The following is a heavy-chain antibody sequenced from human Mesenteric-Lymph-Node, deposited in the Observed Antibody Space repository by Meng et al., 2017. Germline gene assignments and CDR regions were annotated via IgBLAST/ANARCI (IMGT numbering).Heavy chain of an antibody. J-gene: IGHJ6*02. CDR1: GFTFSSYW. V-gene: IGHV3-74*01. CDR2: INSDGSST. D-gene: IGHD6-19*01. CDR3: ARQTAVAGRLYYYYGMDV. Sequence: GESLKISCAASGFTFSSYWMHWVRQAPGKGLVWVSRINSDGSSTSYADSVKGRFTISRDNAKNTLYLQMNSLRAEDTAVYYCARQTAVAGRLYYYYGMDVWGQGTTVTVSS.